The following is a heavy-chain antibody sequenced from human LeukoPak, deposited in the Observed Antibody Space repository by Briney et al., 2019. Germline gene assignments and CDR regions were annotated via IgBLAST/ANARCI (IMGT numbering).Heavy chain of an antibody. CDR3: ARSGGYSYGYYYYYYYYMDV. J-gene: IGHJ6*03. D-gene: IGHD5-18*01. V-gene: IGHV1-8*01. Sequence: ASVKVSCKASGYTFTSYDINWVRQATGQGLEWMGWMNPNSGNTGYAQKFQGRVTMTRNTSISTAYMELSSLRSEDTAVYYCARSGGYSYGYYYYYYYYMDVWGKGTTVTVSS. CDR2: MNPNSGNT. CDR1: GYTFTSYD.